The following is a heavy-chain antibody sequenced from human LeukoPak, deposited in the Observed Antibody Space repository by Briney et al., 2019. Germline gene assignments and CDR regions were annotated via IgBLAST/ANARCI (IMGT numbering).Heavy chain of an antibody. J-gene: IGHJ4*02. CDR2: IYYSGST. V-gene: IGHV4-4*02. CDR1: GGSISSDNW. Sequence: SETLSLTCAVSGGSISSDNWWSWVRQPPGKGLEWIGYIYYSGSTNYNPSLKSRVTISVDTSKNQFSLKLSSVTAADTAVYYCARTLYYGSGSYNFDYWGQGTLVTVSS. D-gene: IGHD3-10*01. CDR3: ARTLYYGSGSYNFDY.